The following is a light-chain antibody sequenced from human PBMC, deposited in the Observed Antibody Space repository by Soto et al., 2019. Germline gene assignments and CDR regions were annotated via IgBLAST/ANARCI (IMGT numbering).Light chain of an antibody. J-gene: IGLJ1*01. V-gene: IGLV1-44*01. CDR3: AACDDSLNGYV. Sequence: QSVLTQPPSASGTPGQRVTISCSGSSSNIGSNTVNWYQQLPGTAPQLLIYSNNQRPSGVPDRFSGSKSGTSASLAISGLQSEDEADYYCAACDDSLNGYVFGTGTKLTVL. CDR2: SNN. CDR1: SSNIGSNT.